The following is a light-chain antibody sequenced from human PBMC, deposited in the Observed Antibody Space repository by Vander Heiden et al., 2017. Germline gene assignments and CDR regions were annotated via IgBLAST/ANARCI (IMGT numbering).Light chain of an antibody. V-gene: IGLV8-61*01. CDR3: VPYMGSGILV. CDR1: SGSVSTSYY. CDR2: STN. J-gene: IGLJ3*02. Sequence: QTVVTQEPSFSVSPGGTVTLTCGLSSGSVSTSYYPSWYQQTPGQAPRTLIYSTNTRSSGVPDRFSGSILGNKAALTITGAQAEDDSDYYCVPYMGSGILVFGGGTKLTVL.